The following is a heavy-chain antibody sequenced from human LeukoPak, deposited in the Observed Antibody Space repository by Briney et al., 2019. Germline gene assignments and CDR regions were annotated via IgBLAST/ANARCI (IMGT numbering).Heavy chain of an antibody. CDR3: ARHYGGYVQGDF. CDR1: GFSVSSNY. D-gene: IGHD4-17*01. CDR2: IFTGGST. V-gene: IGHV3-66*04. Sequence: GGSLRLSCAASGFSVSSNYMSWVRQAPGTGLQWVSVIFTGGSTYYADSVKSRFTIFRDNSENTLYLQMDSLRAEDTAIYYCARHYGGYVQGDFWGQGTLVTVSS. J-gene: IGHJ4*02.